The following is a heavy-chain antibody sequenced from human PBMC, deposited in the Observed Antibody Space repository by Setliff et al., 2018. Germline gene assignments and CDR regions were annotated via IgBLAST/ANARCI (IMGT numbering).Heavy chain of an antibody. CDR3: ARGVSGVSWTPRY. CDR2: IYTSGGT. V-gene: IGHV4-4*08. J-gene: IGHJ4*02. D-gene: IGHD6-25*01. CDR1: GDSMNDNH. Sequence: SETLSLTCTVSGDSMNDNHWTWMRQPPGKGLEWIGYIYTSGGTNYNPSLKSRVTISVDMTENQFSLVLRSVVAADTAVYYCARGVSGVSWTPRYWGRGTLVTVSS.